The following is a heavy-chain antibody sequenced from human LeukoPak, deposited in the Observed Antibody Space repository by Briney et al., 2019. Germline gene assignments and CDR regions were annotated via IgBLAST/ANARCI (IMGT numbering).Heavy chain of an antibody. V-gene: IGHV3-33*01. CDR1: GFTFSSYG. J-gene: IGHJ5*02. CDR2: IWYDGSNK. CDR3: AAAGFDP. Sequence: SGGSLRLSCAASGFTFSSYGMHWVRQAPGKGREWVAVIWYDGSNKYYADSVKGRFTIARDNSKNTLYLQMNSLRAEDTAVYYCAAAGFDPWGQGTLVTVSS.